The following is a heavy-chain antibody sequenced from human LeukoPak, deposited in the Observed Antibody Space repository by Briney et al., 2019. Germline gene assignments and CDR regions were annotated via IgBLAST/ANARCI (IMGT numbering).Heavy chain of an antibody. Sequence: SETLSLICTVSGVSMRGYYWSWIRQTPGGRLEWIGYFYYTGLTRSSPSLESRVTIAGDTSKNLFSLSLTSMTAADTAIYYCAKDAVSPGEDYFDPWGPGMLVTVSS. J-gene: IGHJ5*02. D-gene: IGHD7-27*01. CDR1: GVSMRGYY. V-gene: IGHV4-59*01. CDR2: FYYTGLT. CDR3: AKDAVSPGEDYFDP.